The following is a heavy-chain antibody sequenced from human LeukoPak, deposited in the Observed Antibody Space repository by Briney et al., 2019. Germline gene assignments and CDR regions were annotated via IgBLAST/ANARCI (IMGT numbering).Heavy chain of an antibody. CDR3: ARVYFDWLLVGYYYYMDA. V-gene: IGHV1-18*01. CDR1: GYTFTSYG. D-gene: IGHD3-9*01. J-gene: IGHJ6*03. Sequence: ASVKVSCKASGYTFTSYGISWVRQAPGQGLEWMGWISAYNDNTNYAQKLQGRVTMTTDTSTSTAYMELRSLRSDDTAVYYCARVYFDWLLVGYYYYMDAWGKGTTVTISS. CDR2: ISAYNDNT.